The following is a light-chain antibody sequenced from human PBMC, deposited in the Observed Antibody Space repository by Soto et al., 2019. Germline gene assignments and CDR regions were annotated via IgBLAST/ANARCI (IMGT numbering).Light chain of an antibody. CDR1: TSDVGSYNL. Sequence: QSVLTQPASVSGSPGQSITISCTGTTSDVGSYNLVSWYQHHPGKAPRLMIFEVTRRPSGVSNRFSGSKSGNTASLTISGLLAEDEADYYCCSHAGSSTHVVIGGGTKLTVL. V-gene: IGLV2-23*02. CDR3: CSHAGSSTHVV. J-gene: IGLJ2*01. CDR2: EVT.